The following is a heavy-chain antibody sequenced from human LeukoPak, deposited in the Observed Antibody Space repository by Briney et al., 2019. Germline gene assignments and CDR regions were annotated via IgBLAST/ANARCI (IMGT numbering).Heavy chain of an antibody. Sequence: SETLSLTCTVSGGSISSYYWSWIRQPPGKGLEWIGYIYYSGSTNYNPSLKSRVTISVDTSKNQFSLKLSSVTAADTAVYYCARHVDTAMPLWGQGTMVTVSS. V-gene: IGHV4-59*08. J-gene: IGHJ3*01. CDR2: IYYSGST. CDR1: GGSISSYY. D-gene: IGHD5-18*01. CDR3: ARHVDTAMPL.